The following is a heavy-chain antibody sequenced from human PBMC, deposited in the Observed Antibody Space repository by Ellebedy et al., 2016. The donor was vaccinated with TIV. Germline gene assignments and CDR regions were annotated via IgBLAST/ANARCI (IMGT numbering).Heavy chain of an antibody. CDR2: ISGSGGST. D-gene: IGHD5-18*01. CDR3: AKDRTPGDGYWVFDF. CDR1: GFTFSNYA. Sequence: PGGSLRLSCAASGFTFSNYAMSWVRQAPGKGLEWVSIISGSGGSTNYAESVKGRFTISRDNSKNTLYLQMNSLRVEDTAVYYCAKDRTPGDGYWVFDFWGQGTLVTVST. V-gene: IGHV3-23*01. J-gene: IGHJ4*02.